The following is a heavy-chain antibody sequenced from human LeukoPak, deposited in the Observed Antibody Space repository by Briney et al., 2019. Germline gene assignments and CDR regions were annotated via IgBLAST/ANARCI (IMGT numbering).Heavy chain of an antibody. D-gene: IGHD6-13*01. CDR3: ARDGTAPGLYFDL. CDR1: GFTFSSYW. CDR2: IRQDGNEK. J-gene: IGHJ4*01. V-gene: IGHV3-7*01. Sequence: PGGSLTLSCAVSGFTFSSYWMNWVRQAPGKGLEWVASIRQDGNEKSYVDSVKGRFTISRDNTKDSLYLQIDSLRAEETAMYFCARDGTAPGLYFDLWGQGTLVTASS.